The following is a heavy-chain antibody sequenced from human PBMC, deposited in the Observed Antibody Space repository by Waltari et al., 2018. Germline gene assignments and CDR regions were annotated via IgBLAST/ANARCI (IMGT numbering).Heavy chain of an antibody. J-gene: IGHJ3*02. CDR2: IYTSGST. CDR3: ARVEDSSGHDAFDI. CDR1: GGSISSGSYY. Sequence: QVQLQESGPGLVKPSQTLSLTCTVSGGSISSGSYYWSWIRQPAGKGLAWIGRIYTSGSTNYTPSLKSRVTISVDTSKNQFSLKLSSVTAADTAVYYCARVEDSSGHDAFDIWGQGTMVTVSS. V-gene: IGHV4-61*02. D-gene: IGHD3-22*01.